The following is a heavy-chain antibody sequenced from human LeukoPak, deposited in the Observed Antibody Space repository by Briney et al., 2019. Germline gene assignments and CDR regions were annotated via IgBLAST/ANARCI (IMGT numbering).Heavy chain of an antibody. V-gene: IGHV1-69*13. CDR2: VLPIYGTA. D-gene: IGHD3-10*01. CDR3: ASPDSESYVSLGYWYYAMDV. J-gene: IGHJ6*02. CDR1: GGTFSTYA. Sequence: GASVKVSCKASGGTFSTYAISWVRQAPGQGLEWMGGVLPIYGTANSAQKFRGRVTISADESTGTAYMELSSLRSEDTAVYYCASPDSESYVSLGYWYYAMDVWGQGTTVTVSS.